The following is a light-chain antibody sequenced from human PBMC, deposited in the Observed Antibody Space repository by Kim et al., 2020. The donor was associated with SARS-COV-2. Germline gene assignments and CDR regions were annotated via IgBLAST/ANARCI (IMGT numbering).Light chain of an antibody. CDR1: QSVSYN. J-gene: IGKJ5*01. CDR2: GVS. V-gene: IGKV3-15*01. CDR3: QQYDSWPPIT. Sequence: EIVMTQSPDTLSVSPGERATLSCRASQSVSYNLAWYQQKTGQAPRLLMYGVSTRATDIPARFSGSGSGTEFTLTISSLLSEDVAVYYCQQYDSWPPITFGQGTRLEIK.